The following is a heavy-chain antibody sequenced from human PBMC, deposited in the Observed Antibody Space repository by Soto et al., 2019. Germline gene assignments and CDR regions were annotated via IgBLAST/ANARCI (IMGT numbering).Heavy chain of an antibody. J-gene: IGHJ6*02. D-gene: IGHD3-3*02. Sequence: PGESLKISCKASGYRFSSYWIGGVRRTPGKGLEWMGLIYPGDADTRYSPSFQGQVTISADKSISTAYLQWSRLKASDSGMYYCARHVDTLEYNGLAVWGQGTTVTVSS. CDR2: IYPGDADT. CDR3: ARHVDTLEYNGLAV. V-gene: IGHV5-51*01. CDR1: GYRFSSYW.